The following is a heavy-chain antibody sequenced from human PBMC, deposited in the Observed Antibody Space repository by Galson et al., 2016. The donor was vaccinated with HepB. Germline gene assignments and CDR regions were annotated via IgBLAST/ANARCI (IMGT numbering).Heavy chain of an antibody. CDR2: INWKGGRT. CDR3: ARVHMAAAGFGCMDV. V-gene: IGHV3-20*01. CDR1: GFTFDDYA. D-gene: IGHD6-13*01. Sequence: SLRLSCAASGFTFDDYAMSWVRQAPGKGLEWVSGINWKGGRTGYADSVKGRFTISRDNAKNSLYLQMNSLRAEDTALYHCARVHMAAAGFGCMDVWGQGTTVTVPS. J-gene: IGHJ6*02.